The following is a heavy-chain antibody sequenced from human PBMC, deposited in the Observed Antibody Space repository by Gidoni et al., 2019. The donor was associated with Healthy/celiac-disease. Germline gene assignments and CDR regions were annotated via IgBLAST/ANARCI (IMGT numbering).Heavy chain of an antibody. CDR2: IYYSGST. J-gene: IGHJ4*02. D-gene: IGHD2-2*01. Sequence: KGLEWIGSIYYSGSTYYNPSLKSRVTISVDTSKNQFSLKLSSVTAADTAVYYCARQSLEEYQLAYFDYWGQGTLVTVSS. V-gene: IGHV4-39*01. CDR3: ARQSLEEYQLAYFDY.